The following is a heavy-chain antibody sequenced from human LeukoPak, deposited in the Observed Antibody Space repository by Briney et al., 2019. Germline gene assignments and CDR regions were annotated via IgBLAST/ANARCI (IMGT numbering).Heavy chain of an antibody. V-gene: IGHV1-18*01. J-gene: IGHJ4*02. CDR2: ISAYNGNT. D-gene: IGHD2-2*01. Sequence: GASVKVSCKASGYTFTSYGISWVRQAPGQGLEWMGWISAYNGNTNYAQKLQGRVTMTTDTSTSTAYMELSSLRSEDTAVYYCARDGLGCSSTSCQNWGQGTLVTVSS. CDR1: GYTFTSYG. CDR3: ARDGLGCSSTSCQN.